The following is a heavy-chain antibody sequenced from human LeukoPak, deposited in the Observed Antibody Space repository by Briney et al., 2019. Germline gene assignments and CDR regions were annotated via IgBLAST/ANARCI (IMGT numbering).Heavy chain of an antibody. V-gene: IGHV4-34*01. J-gene: IGHJ4*02. CDR3: ARIISQPHYFDY. CDR1: GGSFSGYY. Sequence: PSETLSLTCAVYGGSFSGYYWSWIRQPPGKGLEWIGEINHSGSTNYNPSLKSRVTISVDTSKNQFSLKLSSVTAADTAVYYCARIISQPHYFDYWGQGTLVTVSS. CDR2: INHSGST.